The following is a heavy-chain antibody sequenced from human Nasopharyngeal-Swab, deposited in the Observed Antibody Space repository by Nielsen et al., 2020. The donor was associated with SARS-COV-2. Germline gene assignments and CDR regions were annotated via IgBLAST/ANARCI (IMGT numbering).Heavy chain of an antibody. CDR3: ARSKDWYFDL. V-gene: IGHV3-9*01. D-gene: IGHD5/OR15-5a*01. J-gene: IGHJ2*01. CDR2: ISWNSGSI. CDR1: GFTFDDYA. Sequence: GGSLRLSCAASGFTFDDYAMHWVRQAPGKGLEWVSGISWNSGSIGYADSVKGRFTISRDNAKNSLYLQMNSLRAEDTAVYYCARSKDWYFDLWGRGTLVTVSS.